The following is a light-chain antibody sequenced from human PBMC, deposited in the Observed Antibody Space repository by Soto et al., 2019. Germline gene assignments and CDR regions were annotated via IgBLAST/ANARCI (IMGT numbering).Light chain of an antibody. V-gene: IGKV3-20*01. J-gene: IGKJ5*01. CDR2: GAS. CDR1: QSVSSSY. Sequence: EIVFTQAPGTLSLSPGERATLTCRASQSVSSSYLAWYQQKPGQAPRLIIYGASSRANGIPDRFSGSGSGTDFTLTISRLEPEAFAVYDGQQYNNWPTITFGPGTRLEIK. CDR3: QQYNNWPTIT.